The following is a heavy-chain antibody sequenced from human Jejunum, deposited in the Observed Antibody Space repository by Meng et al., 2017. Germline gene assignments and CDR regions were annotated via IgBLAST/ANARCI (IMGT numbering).Heavy chain of an antibody. CDR3: ATGYNFDH. V-gene: IGHV1-3*04. CDR1: VAAFGLSR. Sequence: QVHLVQSGPKVVNPGPSVKITCKTSVAAFGLSRVHGVRQAPVKGPEWVEWYHTANSDVKNTQRFPVRVPITTNTSNTTAYMEVTGLTSETTAIYYSATGYNFDHWGQGTLVTVSS. J-gene: IGHJ4*02. CDR2: YHTANSDV. D-gene: IGHD5-24*01.